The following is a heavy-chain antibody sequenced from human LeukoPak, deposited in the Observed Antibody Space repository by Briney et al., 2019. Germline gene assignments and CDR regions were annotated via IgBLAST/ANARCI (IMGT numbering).Heavy chain of an antibody. CDR2: ISGGGRTT. Sequence: GGSLRLSCAASGVTFSNHAMSWVRQAPGKGQQWVSVISGGGRTTEYADSVKGRFTVSRDNSVNTLSLHMDSLRVEDTAIYYCAKNVVFTRYFDSWGQGTLVTVSS. V-gene: IGHV3-23*01. CDR1: GVTFSNHA. J-gene: IGHJ4*02. CDR3: AKNVVFTRYFDS. D-gene: IGHD2-21*01.